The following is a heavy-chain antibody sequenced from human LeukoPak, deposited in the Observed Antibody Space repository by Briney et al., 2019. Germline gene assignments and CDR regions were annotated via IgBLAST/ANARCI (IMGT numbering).Heavy chain of an antibody. J-gene: IGHJ5*02. V-gene: IGHV1-2*02. D-gene: IGHD3-10*01. CDR2: INPNSGGT. Sequence: GASVKVSCKSSGYTFTDYYIHWVRQAPGQGPGWMGWINPNSGGTNYAQNLQGRVTMTRGTSISTAYMERSRLRSDDTAVYYCARDYEGIIMVRGVPLSLQTVFDPWGRGTLVPVPS. CDR1: GYTFTDYY. CDR3: ARDYEGIIMVRGVPLSLQTVFDP.